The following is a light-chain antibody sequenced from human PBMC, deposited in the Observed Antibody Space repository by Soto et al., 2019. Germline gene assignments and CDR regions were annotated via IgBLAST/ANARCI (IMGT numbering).Light chain of an antibody. V-gene: IGLV2-23*01. CDR1: SSDVGTYNL. CDR3: CSYAGSSTYV. Sequence: QSALTQPASVSGSPGQSITISCTGTSSDVGTYNLVSWYQQRQGKAPTLIIFEDDQRPSGVSFRFSGSKSGNTASLTISGLQTEDEADYYCCSYAGSSTYVFGTGTKVTVL. CDR2: EDD. J-gene: IGLJ1*01.